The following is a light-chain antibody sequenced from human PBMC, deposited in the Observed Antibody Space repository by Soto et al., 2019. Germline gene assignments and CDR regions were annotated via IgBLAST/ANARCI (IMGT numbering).Light chain of an antibody. V-gene: IGLV2-23*02. CDR3: RSSVGSSNWV. CDR2: EVN. J-gene: IGLJ3*02. CDR1: SSDVGSCNC. Sequence: QSALTQPASVSGSPGQSITISCTGTSSDVGSCNCVSWYQQHPGKAPTLMIYEVNKRPSGISNRFSGSKSGNTASLTISGLQSADEADYYCRSSVGSSNWVFGGGTKLTVL.